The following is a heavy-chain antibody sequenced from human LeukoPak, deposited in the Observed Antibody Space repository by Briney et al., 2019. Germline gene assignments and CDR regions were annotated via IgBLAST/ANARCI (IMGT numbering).Heavy chain of an antibody. CDR3: SANLYVDTAMVVSYYGMDV. Sequence: GGSLRLSCAASGFTFSSYGMHWVRQAPGKGLEWVAVISYDGSNKYYVDSVKGRFTISRDNSKNTLYLQMNSLRAEDTAVYYCSANLYVDTAMVVSYYGMDVWGKGTTVTVSS. J-gene: IGHJ6*04. D-gene: IGHD5-18*01. V-gene: IGHV3-30*03. CDR2: ISYDGSNK. CDR1: GFTFSSYG.